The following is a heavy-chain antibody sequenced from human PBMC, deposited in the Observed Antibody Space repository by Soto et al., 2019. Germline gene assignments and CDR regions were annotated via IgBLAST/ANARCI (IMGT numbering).Heavy chain of an antibody. J-gene: IGHJ5*02. CDR3: ARVWTSGSFRGWFDP. D-gene: IGHD6-19*01. CDR1: GGTFSSYA. CDR2: IIPIFGTA. Sequence: KVSCKASGGTFSSYAISWVRQAPGQGLEWMGGIIPIFGTANYAQKFQGRVTITADESTSTAYMELSSLRSEDTAVYYCARVWTSGSFRGWFDPWGQGTLVTAPQ. V-gene: IGHV1-69*01.